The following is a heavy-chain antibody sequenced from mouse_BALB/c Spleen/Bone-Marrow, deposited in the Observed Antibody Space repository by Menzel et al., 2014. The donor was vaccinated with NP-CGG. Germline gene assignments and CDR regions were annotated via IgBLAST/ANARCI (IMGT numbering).Heavy chain of an antibody. Sequence: VQLQQSGPELVKPGASVKMSCKASGYTFTSYYIHWVKQRPGQGLEWIGWIYPGDGSTKYNEEFKGKTTLTADKSSSTAYMLLSSLTSEDSAIYFCARGDYYYGSSWAWFAYWGQGTLVTVSA. D-gene: IGHD1-1*01. CDR3: ARGDYYYGSSWAWFAY. J-gene: IGHJ3*01. CDR2: IYPGDGST. CDR1: GYTFTSYY. V-gene: IGHV1S56*01.